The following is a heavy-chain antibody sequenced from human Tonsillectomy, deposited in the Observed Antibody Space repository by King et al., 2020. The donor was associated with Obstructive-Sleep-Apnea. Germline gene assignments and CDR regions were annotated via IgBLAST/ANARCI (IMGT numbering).Heavy chain of an antibody. V-gene: IGHV3-9*01. CDR1: GFTFDDYA. Sequence: DVQLVQSGGGLVQPGRSLRLSCAASGFTFDDYAMHWVRQAPGKGLEWVSGISWNSGSIGYADSVKGRFTSSRDNAKNSLYLQMNSLRAEDTALYYCANLEFGEFRGDDAFDIWGQGTMVTVSS. CDR3: ANLEFGEFRGDDAFDI. D-gene: IGHD3-10*01. J-gene: IGHJ3*02. CDR2: ISWNSGSI.